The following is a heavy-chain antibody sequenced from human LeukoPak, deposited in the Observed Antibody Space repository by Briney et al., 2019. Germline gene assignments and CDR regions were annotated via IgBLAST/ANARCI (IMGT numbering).Heavy chain of an antibody. CDR2: IYHIGST. D-gene: IGHD2-2*01. CDR1: GGYISSGGYY. V-gene: IGHV4-30-2*01. CDR3: AREFGFEVWNPAARRARGRGDWFDP. J-gene: IGHJ5*02. Sequence: PSGTLSLTCTVSGGYISSGGYYWSWSRQQPGKGLEWFVQIYHIGSTYCNPSLKSRVTISVDRSKNQFSLKLSSVTAADTAVYYCAREFGFEVWNPAARRARGRGDWFDPWGQGTLVTVSS.